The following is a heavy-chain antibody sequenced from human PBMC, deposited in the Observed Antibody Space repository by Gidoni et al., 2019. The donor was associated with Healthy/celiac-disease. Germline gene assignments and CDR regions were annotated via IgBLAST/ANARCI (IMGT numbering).Heavy chain of an antibody. CDR1: GYSFTSYW. D-gene: IGHD3-22*01. CDR2: IYPGDSDT. Sequence: EVQLVQSGAEVKQPGESLKISCKGSGYSFTSYWIGWVRQMPGKGLEWMGIIYPGDSDTRYSPSFQGQVTISADKSISTAYLQWSSLKASDTAMYYCARQQDYYDSSGYSAFDIWGQGTMVTVSS. CDR3: ARQQDYYDSSGYSAFDI. V-gene: IGHV5-51*01. J-gene: IGHJ3*02.